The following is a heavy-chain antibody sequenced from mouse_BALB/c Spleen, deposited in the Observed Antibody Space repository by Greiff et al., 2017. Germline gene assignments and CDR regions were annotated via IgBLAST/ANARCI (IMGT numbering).Heavy chain of an antibody. CDR3: AREPSMVTTSYWYFDV. Sequence: VQLKESGGGLVQPGGSRKLSCAASGFTFSSFGMHWVRQAPEKGLEWVAYISSGSSTIYYADTVKGRFTISRDNPKNTLFLQMTSLRSEDTAMYYCAREPSMVTTSYWYFDVWGAGTTVTVSS. J-gene: IGHJ1*01. D-gene: IGHD2-10*02. CDR1: GFTFSSFG. CDR2: ISSGSSTI. V-gene: IGHV5-17*02.